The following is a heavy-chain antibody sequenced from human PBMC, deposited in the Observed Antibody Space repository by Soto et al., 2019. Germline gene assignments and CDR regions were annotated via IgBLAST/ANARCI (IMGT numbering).Heavy chain of an antibody. Sequence: PGGSLRLSCAASGFTFSSYGMHWVRQAPGKGLEWVAVIYSGGSTYYADSVKGRFTISRDNSKNTLYLQMNSLRAEDTAVYYCARDRVESGYPEYFQHWGQGTPVTV. CDR1: GFTFSSYG. D-gene: IGHD3-22*01. CDR3: ARDRVESGYPEYFQH. J-gene: IGHJ1*01. V-gene: IGHV3-NL1*01. CDR2: IYSGGST.